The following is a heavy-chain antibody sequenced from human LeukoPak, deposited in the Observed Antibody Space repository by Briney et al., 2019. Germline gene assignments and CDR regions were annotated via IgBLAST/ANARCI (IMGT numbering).Heavy chain of an antibody. V-gene: IGHV1-24*01. J-gene: IGHJ1*01. D-gene: IGHD3-10*01. CDR1: GYTLTELS. CDR2: FDPEDGET. Sequence: ASVKVSCKVSGYTLTELSMHWVRQAPGKGLEWMGGFDPEDGETTYAQKFQGRVTMTEDTSTDTAYMELSSLRSEDTAVYYCATPGSGSYYPSWVYQHWGQGTLVTVSS. CDR3: ATPGSGSYYPSWVYQH.